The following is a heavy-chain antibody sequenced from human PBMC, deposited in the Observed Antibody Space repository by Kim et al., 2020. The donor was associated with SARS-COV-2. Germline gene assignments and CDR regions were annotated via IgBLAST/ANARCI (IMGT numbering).Heavy chain of an antibody. CDR3: ARRLSLDI. Sequence: SETLSLTCAVYGGSFSAYHWSWIRQYPGKGLEWIGEINPSGSTNFNPSIKSRAIISLDTSKNEFSLKLSSVTAADTSVYYCARRLSLDIWGQGTLVTVSS. CDR1: GGSFSAYH. D-gene: IGHD3-16*01. V-gene: IGHV4-34*01. J-gene: IGHJ3*02. CDR2: INPSGST.